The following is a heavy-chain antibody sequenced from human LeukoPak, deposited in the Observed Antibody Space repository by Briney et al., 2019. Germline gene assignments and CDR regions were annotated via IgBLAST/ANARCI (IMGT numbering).Heavy chain of an antibody. CDR2: IYYSGST. CDR3: ARATYYYDSSGPYQGYFDY. CDR1: GGSISSGGYY. V-gene: IGHV4-31*03. Sequence: SETLSLTCTVSGGSISSGGYYWSWIRQHPGKGLEWIGYIYYSGSTYYNPSLKSRVTISVDTSKNQFSLKLSSVTAADTAVYYCARATYYYDSSGPYQGYFDYWGQGTLVTASS. J-gene: IGHJ4*02. D-gene: IGHD3-22*01.